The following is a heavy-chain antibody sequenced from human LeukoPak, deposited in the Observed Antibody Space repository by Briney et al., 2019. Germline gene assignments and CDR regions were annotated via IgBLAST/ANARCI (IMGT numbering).Heavy chain of an antibody. Sequence: GGSLRLSCAASGFRFSSYGMHWVRQAPGKGLEWVAVISDDGSKIYYGDSVKGRFTISRDNSKNTLNLQMDSLRADDTAVYYCAKGPGYSVYDNLPHHWGQGTLVTVSS. CDR2: ISDDGSKI. CDR3: AKGPGYSVYDNLPHH. V-gene: IGHV3-30*18. CDR1: GFRFSSYG. D-gene: IGHD5/OR15-5a*01. J-gene: IGHJ5*02.